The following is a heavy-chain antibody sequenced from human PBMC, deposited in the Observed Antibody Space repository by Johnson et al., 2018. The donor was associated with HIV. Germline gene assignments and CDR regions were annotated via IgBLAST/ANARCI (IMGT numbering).Heavy chain of an antibody. V-gene: IGHV3-53*01. CDR3: ARAEGDGYNRRSRSAFDI. CDR2: IYSGGST. Sequence: VQLVESGGGLIQPGGSLRLSCAASGFTVSSNYMSWVRQAPGKGLAWVSVIYSGGSTYYAASVQGRFTISRDNSKTTLYLQMNSMRAEDTAVYYCARAEGDGYNRRSRSAFDIWGQGTMVTVSS. J-gene: IGHJ3*02. CDR1: GFTVSSNY. D-gene: IGHD5-24*01.